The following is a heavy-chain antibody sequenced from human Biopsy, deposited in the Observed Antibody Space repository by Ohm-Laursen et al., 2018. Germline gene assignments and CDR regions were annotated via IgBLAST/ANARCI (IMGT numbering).Heavy chain of an antibody. CDR3: AADINVWNVNY. D-gene: IGHD1-1*01. V-gene: IGHV1-18*01. CDR2: ISTYNGNT. Sequence: ASVKVSCKASGYTFSSYGINWVRQAPGQGLGWLGGISTYNGNTNYAQNLQGRVTMTTDTSTSTAYMELRSLRSDDTAVYYCAADINVWNVNYWGQGTQVTVSS. J-gene: IGHJ4*02. CDR1: GYTFSSYG.